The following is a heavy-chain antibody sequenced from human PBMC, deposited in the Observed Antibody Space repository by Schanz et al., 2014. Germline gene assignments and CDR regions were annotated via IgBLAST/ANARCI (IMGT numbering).Heavy chain of an antibody. J-gene: IGHJ4*02. Sequence: EVQLVESGGDLVQPGGSLRLSCAASGFTFSSYWMHWVRQAPGKGLVWVSRIDSVGITTAYADSVKGRFTISRDNAKNTLYLQMNSLRAEDTAVYYCVRDTDYHFDYWGQGTLVTVSS. D-gene: IGHD4-17*01. V-gene: IGHV3-74*01. CDR3: VRDTDYHFDY. CDR2: IDSVGITT. CDR1: GFTFSSYW.